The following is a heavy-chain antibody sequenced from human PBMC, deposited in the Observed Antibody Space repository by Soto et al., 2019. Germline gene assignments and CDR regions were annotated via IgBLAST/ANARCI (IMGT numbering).Heavy chain of an antibody. J-gene: IGHJ1*01. V-gene: IGHV3-48*03. CDR2: IGSGSTGSKR. Sequence: PGGSLRLSCAASGFNFNSYEMAWVRQAPGKGLEWVAYIGSGSTGSKRTYPDSVRGRFTISRDDAHKSLYLQMNRLTAEDTALYYCAGDIMYTGSFQHWGQGTLVTVSS. CDR1: GFNFNSYE. D-gene: IGHD1-26*01. CDR3: AGDIMYTGSFQH.